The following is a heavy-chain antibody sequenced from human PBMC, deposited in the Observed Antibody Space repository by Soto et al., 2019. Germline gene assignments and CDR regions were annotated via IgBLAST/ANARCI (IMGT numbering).Heavy chain of an antibody. V-gene: IGHV3-30*03. CDR1: EFTFSNYA. D-gene: IGHD4-4*01. CDR3: ARGPSYSASYFDH. J-gene: IGHJ4*02. Sequence: QVQLVESGGGAVQPGGSRRLSCAASEFTFSNYAMHWVRQAPGKGLQWLAVISYDGNNKYYADSVEGRFTISRDNSKNTVYLQIHSLRLEDTAVYYCARGPSYSASYFDHWGQGTLVTVSS. CDR2: ISYDGNNK.